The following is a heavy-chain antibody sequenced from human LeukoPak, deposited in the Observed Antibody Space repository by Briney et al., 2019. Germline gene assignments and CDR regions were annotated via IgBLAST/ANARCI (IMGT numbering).Heavy chain of an antibody. CDR3: ASFIVATTFYFDY. CDR2: ISYSGSP. D-gene: IGHD5-12*01. V-gene: IGHV4-39*01. J-gene: IGHJ4*02. CDR1: GGSITSTNYY. Sequence: PSETLSLTCTVSGGSITSTNYYWGWIRQPPGKGLEWVGSISYSGSPYYNSSLNSRVTISIDTSKTLFSLKLSSVTAADTAVYFCASFIVATTFYFDYWGQGTLVTVSS.